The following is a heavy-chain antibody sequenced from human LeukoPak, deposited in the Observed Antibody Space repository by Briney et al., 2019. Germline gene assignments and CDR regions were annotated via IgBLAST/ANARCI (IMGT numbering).Heavy chain of an antibody. CDR1: GGSISSNYY. V-gene: IGHV4-39*01. CDR2: IYYSGST. D-gene: IGHD1-26*01. CDR3: ARRRGATTFDY. Sequence: PSETLSLTCAISGGSISSNYYWGWIRQPPGKGLEWIGSIYYSGSTYYNPSLKSRVTISVDTSKNQFSLKLSSVTAADTAVYYCARRRGATTFDYWGQGTLVTVSS. J-gene: IGHJ4*02.